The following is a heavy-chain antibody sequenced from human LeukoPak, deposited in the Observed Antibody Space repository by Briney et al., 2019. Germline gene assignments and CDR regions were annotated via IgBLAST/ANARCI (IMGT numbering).Heavy chain of an antibody. CDR3: ARGYYDILTGANWFDP. Sequence: SQTLSLTCTVSGGSISSGGYYCSWIRQHPGKGLEWIEYIYYSGSTYYNPSLKSRVTISVDTSKNQFSLKLSSVTAADTAVYYCARGYYDILTGANWFDPWGQGTLVTVSS. J-gene: IGHJ5*02. CDR1: GGSISSGGYY. D-gene: IGHD3-9*01. CDR2: IYYSGST. V-gene: IGHV4-31*03.